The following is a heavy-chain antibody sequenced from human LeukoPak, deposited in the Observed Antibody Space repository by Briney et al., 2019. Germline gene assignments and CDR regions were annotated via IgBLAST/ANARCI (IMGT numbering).Heavy chain of an antibody. CDR3: ASLVGATTSRDY. CDR1: GFTFSSYT. Sequence: GGSLRLSCVASGFTFSSYTMHWVRQTPGKGLEWVAAISDDGHGKVQNYADSVKARLTISRDNSKNTLYMQMNSLRAEDTAVYYCASLVGATTSRDYWGQGTLVTVSS. CDR2: ISDDGHGKVQ. D-gene: IGHD1-26*01. J-gene: IGHJ4*02. V-gene: IGHV3-30*07.